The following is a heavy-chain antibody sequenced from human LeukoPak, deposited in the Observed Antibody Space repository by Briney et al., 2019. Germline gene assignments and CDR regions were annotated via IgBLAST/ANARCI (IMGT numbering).Heavy chain of an antibody. Sequence: GGSLRLSCVATGFTLSSHWMHWVPQAPGKGLVSVSRINTLVGTTIYEDSVKGRFTISRDNAKNTLFLQLNSLRAEDTGVYYCARVAYSSGRYYYYYMDVWGNGTTVTVSS. CDR3: ARVAYSSGRYYYYYMDV. CDR2: INTLVGTT. V-gene: IGHV3-74*01. CDR1: GFTLSSHW. J-gene: IGHJ6*03. D-gene: IGHD5-18*01.